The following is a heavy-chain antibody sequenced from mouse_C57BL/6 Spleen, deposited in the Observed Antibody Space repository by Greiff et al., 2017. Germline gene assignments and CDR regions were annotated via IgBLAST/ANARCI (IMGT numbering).Heavy chain of an antibody. D-gene: IGHD2-3*01. CDR2: INPNNGGT. V-gene: IGHV1-18*01. CDR3: ARKEDGAMDY. Sequence: EVKLVESGPELVKPGASVKIPCKASGYTFTDYNMDWVKQSHGKSLEWIGDINPNNGGTIYNQKFKGKATLTVDKSSSTAYMELRSLTSEDTAVYYCARKEDGAMDYWGQGTSVTVSS. CDR1: GYTFTDYN. J-gene: IGHJ4*01.